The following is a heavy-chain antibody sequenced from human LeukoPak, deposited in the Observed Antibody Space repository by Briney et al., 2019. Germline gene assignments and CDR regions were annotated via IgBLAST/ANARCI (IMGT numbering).Heavy chain of an antibody. V-gene: IGHV4-4*02. J-gene: IGHJ4*02. D-gene: IGHD6-13*01. CDR3: ATRATAGPW. CDR2: IHDSGST. Sequence: SETLSLTCAVSGASITSTYWSTWVRQPPGKGLEWIGEIHDSGSTNYNPSLKSRVTMSVDKPKNQCSLNLASVTAADTAVYDCATRATAGPWWGQGTLVTVSS. CDR1: GASITSTYW.